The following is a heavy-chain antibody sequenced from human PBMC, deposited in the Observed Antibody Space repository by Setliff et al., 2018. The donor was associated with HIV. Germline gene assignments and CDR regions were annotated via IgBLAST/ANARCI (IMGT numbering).Heavy chain of an antibody. CDR1: GGSISSYY. CDR3: ARAAAGNTGPFDL. Sequence: PSETLSLTCTVSGGSISSYYWSWIRQPAGKGLEWIGHIYISGSTNYNPSLKSRVTISVDTSKNQFSLKLTSVTASDTAVYYCARAAAGNTGPFDLWGQGSPVTVSS. V-gene: IGHV4-4*07. J-gene: IGHJ4*02. D-gene: IGHD4-17*01. CDR2: IYISGST.